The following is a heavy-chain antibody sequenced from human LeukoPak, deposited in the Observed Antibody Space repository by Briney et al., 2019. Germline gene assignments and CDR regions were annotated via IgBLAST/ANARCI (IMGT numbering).Heavy chain of an antibody. Sequence: GRSLRLSCAASGFTFDDYAMHWVRQAPGKGLEWVSGISWNSGSIGYADSVKGRFTISRDNAKNSLYLQMNSLRAEDTALYYCAKDIGGSYFSGIYAFDIWGQGTMVTVSS. CDR1: GFTFDDYA. J-gene: IGHJ3*02. V-gene: IGHV3-9*01. CDR2: ISWNSGSI. CDR3: AKDIGGSYFSGIYAFDI. D-gene: IGHD1-26*01.